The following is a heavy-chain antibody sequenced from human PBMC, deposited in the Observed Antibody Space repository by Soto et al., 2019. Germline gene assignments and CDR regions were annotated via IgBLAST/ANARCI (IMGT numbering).Heavy chain of an antibody. D-gene: IGHD3-3*01. J-gene: IGHJ6*03. V-gene: IGHV3-33*01. Sequence: PGGSLRLSCAASGFTFSSYGMHWVRQAPGKGLEWVAVIWYDGSNKYYADSVKGRFTISRDNSKNTLYLQMNSLRAEDTAVYYCARDSRPAGIFGVVNYYYYYYYMDVWGKGTTVTVSS. CDR2: IWYDGSNK. CDR1: GFTFSSYG. CDR3: ARDSRPAGIFGVVNYYYYYYYMDV.